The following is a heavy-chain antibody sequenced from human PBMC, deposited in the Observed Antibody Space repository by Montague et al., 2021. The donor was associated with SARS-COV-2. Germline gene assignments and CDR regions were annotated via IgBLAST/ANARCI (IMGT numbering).Heavy chain of an antibody. CDR2: IYYSGST. V-gene: IGHV4-31*03. Sequence: TLSLTCTVSGGSISSGGYYWSWIRQHPGKGLEWIGYIYYSGSTYYNPSLKSRVTISVDTSKNQFSLKLSSVTAADTAVYYCARDIRGSTVTPGGFDYWGQGTLVTVSS. J-gene: IGHJ4*02. CDR3: ARDIRGSTVTPGGFDY. D-gene: IGHD5/OR15-5a*01. CDR1: GGSISSGGYY.